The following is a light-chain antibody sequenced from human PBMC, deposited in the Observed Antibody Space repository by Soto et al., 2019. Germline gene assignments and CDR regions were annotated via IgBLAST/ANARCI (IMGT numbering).Light chain of an antibody. CDR3: QQYGSSSYT. V-gene: IGKV3-20*01. Sequence: EIVLTHSPGTLSLSPGERATLSCRASQSVSSSYLAWYQQKPGQAPRLLIYGASSRATGIPDRFSGSGSGTDFTLTISRLEPVDFAVYYCQQYGSSSYTFGQGTKLEIK. CDR1: QSVSSSY. CDR2: GAS. J-gene: IGKJ2*01.